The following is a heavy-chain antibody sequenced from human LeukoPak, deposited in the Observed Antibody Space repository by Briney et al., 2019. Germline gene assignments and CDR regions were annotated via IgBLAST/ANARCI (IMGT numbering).Heavy chain of an antibody. J-gene: IGHJ4*02. V-gene: IGHV3-9*01. CDR1: GFTFDDYA. CDR3: AKAGDLEPYGDYYFDY. CDR2: ISWNSGSI. D-gene: IGHD4-17*01. Sequence: GRSLRLSCAASGFTFDDYAMHWVRQAPGKGLEWVSGISWNSGSIGYADSVKGRFTISRDNAKNSLYLQMNSLRAEDTALYYCAKAGDLEPYGDYYFDYWGQGTLVTVSS.